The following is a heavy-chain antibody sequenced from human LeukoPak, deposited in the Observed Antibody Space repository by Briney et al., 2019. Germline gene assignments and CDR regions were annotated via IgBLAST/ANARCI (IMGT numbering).Heavy chain of an antibody. J-gene: IGHJ4*02. D-gene: IGHD2-8*01. Sequence: SETLSLTCAVYGGSFSGYYWSWIRQPPGKGLEWIGEINHSGSTNYNPSPKSRVTISVDTSKNQFSLKLSSVTAADTAVYYCARGRAPAGGCTNGVCPNHGYYFDYWGQGTLVTVSS. CDR2: INHSGST. CDR3: ARGRAPAGGCTNGVCPNHGYYFDY. V-gene: IGHV4-34*01. CDR1: GGSFSGYY.